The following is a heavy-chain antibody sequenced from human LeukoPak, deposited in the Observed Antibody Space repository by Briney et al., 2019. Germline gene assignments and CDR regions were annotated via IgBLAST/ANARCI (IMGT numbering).Heavy chain of an antibody. V-gene: IGHV3-20*04. J-gene: IGHJ6*04. Sequence: GGSLRLSCAASGLTSDDNGMSWVRQAPGKGLEWVSGINWNGGSTGYADSVKGRFTISRDNAKNSLYLQMNSLRAEGTAVYYCAELGITMIGGVWGKGTTVTISS. D-gene: IGHD3-10*02. CDR2: INWNGGST. CDR3: AELGITMIGGV. CDR1: GLTSDDNG.